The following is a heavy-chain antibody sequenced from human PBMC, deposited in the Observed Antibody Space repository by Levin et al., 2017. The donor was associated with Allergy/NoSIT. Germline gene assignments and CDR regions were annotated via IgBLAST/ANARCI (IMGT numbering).Heavy chain of an antibody. J-gene: IGHJ4*02. V-gene: IGHV4-4*07. D-gene: IGHD1-26*01. Sequence: SETLSLTCTVSGDSLSTYYWTWIRQPAGKGLEWIGRIYPRGATDYNSSLRSRVTMSLDTSKNQFSLRLTSVTSADTAVYCCARDRSNHAGKFDYWGPGTLVTVSS. CDR1: GDSLSTYY. CDR2: IYPRGAT. CDR3: ARDRSNHAGKFDY.